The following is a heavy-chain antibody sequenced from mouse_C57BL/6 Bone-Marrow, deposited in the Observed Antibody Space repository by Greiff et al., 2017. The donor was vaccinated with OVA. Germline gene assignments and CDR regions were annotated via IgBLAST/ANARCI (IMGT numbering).Heavy chain of an antibody. J-gene: IGHJ3*01. Sequence: EVKLVESGPELVKPGASVKISCKASGYTFTDYYMNWVKQSHGKSLEWIGDINPNNGGTSYNQKFKGKATLTVDKSSSTAYMELRSLTSEDSAVYYCARAPYDYEGTWFAYWGQGTLVTVSA. CDR1: GYTFTDYY. CDR2: INPNNGGT. CDR3: ARAPYDYEGTWFAY. V-gene: IGHV1-26*01. D-gene: IGHD2-4*01.